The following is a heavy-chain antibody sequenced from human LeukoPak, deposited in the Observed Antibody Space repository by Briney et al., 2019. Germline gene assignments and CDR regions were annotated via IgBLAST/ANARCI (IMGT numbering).Heavy chain of an antibody. Sequence: PGGSLRLSCAASGFTIITYLMSWVRQAPGKGLDWVANINQDGSEKYYVDSVRGRFTISRDNAENSMYLQMNSLRAEDTAVYYCARGFDGYYGFDIWGQGTMVTVSS. CDR1: GFTIITYL. CDR2: INQDGSEK. J-gene: IGHJ3*02. D-gene: IGHD5-24*01. V-gene: IGHV3-7*05. CDR3: ARGFDGYYGFDI.